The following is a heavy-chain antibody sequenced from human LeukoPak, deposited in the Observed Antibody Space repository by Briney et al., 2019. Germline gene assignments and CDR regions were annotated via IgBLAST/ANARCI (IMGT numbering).Heavy chain of an antibody. V-gene: IGHV3-23*01. J-gene: IGHJ4*02. CDR2: ISASGGSI. Sequence: GGSLRLSCAVSGFTLSNYGMSWVRQAPGKGLEWVAGISASGGSINYADSVKGRFTISRDNRKNTLYLQMNSLRVEDTAVYFCAKRGVVIRVILVGFHKEAYYFDSWGQGALVAVSS. CDR3: AKRGVVIRVILVGFHKEAYYFDS. CDR1: GFTLSNYG. D-gene: IGHD3-22*01.